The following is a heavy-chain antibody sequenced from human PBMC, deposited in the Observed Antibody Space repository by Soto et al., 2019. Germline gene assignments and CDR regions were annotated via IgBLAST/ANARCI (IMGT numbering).Heavy chain of an antibody. CDR2: IYYSGST. V-gene: IGHV4-31*03. Sequence: QVQLQESGPGLVKPSETLSLTCTVSGGSISSGDYYWSWIRQHPGKGLEWIGYIYYSGSTYYNPYLTSRVTISVETSKNQFSLKLSSVTAADTAVYYCARWWSGSRQGFDPSGQGTLVTVSS. J-gene: IGHJ5*02. CDR1: GGSISSGDYY. D-gene: IGHD3-3*01. CDR3: ARWWSGSRQGFDP.